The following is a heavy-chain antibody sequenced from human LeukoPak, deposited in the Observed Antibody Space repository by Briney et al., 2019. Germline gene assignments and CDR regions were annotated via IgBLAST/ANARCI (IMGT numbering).Heavy chain of an antibody. D-gene: IGHD6-6*01. J-gene: IGHJ4*02. V-gene: IGHV3-66*01. CDR2: TSSGGNT. CDR3: ARDARSGTGI. Sequence: GGSLRLSCAASGITVSSNYMNWGRQAPGKGLEWVSVTSSGGNTYYADSVQGRFTISRDNSKNTLYLQMNSLRAEDTAVYYCARDARSGTGIWGQGALVTVSS. CDR1: GITVSSNY.